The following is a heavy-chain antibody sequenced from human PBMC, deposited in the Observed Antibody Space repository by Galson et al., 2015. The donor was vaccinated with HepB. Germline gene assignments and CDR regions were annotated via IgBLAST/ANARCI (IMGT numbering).Heavy chain of an antibody. D-gene: IGHD3-3*01. Sequence: SVKVSCKASGYTFTGYYMHWVRQAPGQGLEWMGWINPNSGGTNYAQKFQGWVTMTRDTSISTAYMELSRLRSDDTAVYYCARAAYDLWSGYSYSYYYYYMDVWGKGTTVTVSS. CDR3: ARAAYDLWSGYSYSYYYYYMDV. CDR1: GYTFTGYY. J-gene: IGHJ6*03. V-gene: IGHV1-2*04. CDR2: INPNSGGT.